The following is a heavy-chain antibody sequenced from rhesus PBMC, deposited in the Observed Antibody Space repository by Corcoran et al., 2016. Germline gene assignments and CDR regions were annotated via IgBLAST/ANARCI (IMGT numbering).Heavy chain of an antibody. D-gene: IGHD5-36*01. CDR3: AKYGYSYAYDY. V-gene: IGHV4-160*01. CDR2: IYGVSGRT. Sequence: QVQLQESGPGLLKPSEPLPLSCAVSGGSLSSPSWSWLRQSPGKGLEWIGYIYGVSGRTNYNPSLKSRVTISTDTSKNQVSLKLSSVTAADTAVYYCAKYGYSYAYDYWGQGVLVTVSS. CDR1: GGSLSSPS. J-gene: IGHJ4*01.